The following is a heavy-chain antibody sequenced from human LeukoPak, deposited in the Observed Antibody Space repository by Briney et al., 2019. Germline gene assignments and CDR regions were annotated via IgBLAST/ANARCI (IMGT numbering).Heavy chain of an antibody. CDR3: AKDISFVAGHFDY. CDR2: ISWNSGSI. J-gene: IGHJ4*02. D-gene: IGHD6-19*01. Sequence: GGSLRLSCAASGFTFDDYAMHWVRQAPGKGLEWVSGISWNSGSIGYADSVKGRFTISRDNAKNSLYLQMSSLRAEDTALYYCAKDISFVAGHFDYWGQGTLVTVSS. CDR1: GFTFDDYA. V-gene: IGHV3-9*01.